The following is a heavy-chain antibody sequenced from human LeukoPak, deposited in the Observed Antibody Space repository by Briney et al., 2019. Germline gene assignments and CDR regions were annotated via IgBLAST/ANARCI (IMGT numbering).Heavy chain of an antibody. Sequence: SQTLSLTCAISGDSVSSNSAAWNWIRQSPSRGLEWLGRTYYGSKWYNDYAVSVKSRITINPDTSKNQFSLQLNSVTPEDTAVYYCARVSYDSSGYYLPLDAFDIWGQGTMVTVSS. D-gene: IGHD3-22*01. CDR3: ARVSYDSSGYYLPLDAFDI. CDR2: TYYGSKWYN. J-gene: IGHJ3*02. V-gene: IGHV6-1*01. CDR1: GDSVSSNSAA.